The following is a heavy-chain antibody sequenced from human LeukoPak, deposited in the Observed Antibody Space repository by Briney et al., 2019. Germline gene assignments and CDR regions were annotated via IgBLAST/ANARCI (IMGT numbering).Heavy chain of an antibody. CDR3: ARVLTTVTLFDY. V-gene: IGHV4-34*01. J-gene: IGHJ4*02. CDR2: INHSGST. CDR1: GGSFSGYY. Sequence: SETLSLTCAVYGGSFSGYYWSWIRQPPGKGLEWIGEINHSGSTNYDPSLKSRVTISVDTSKNQFSLKLSSVTAADTAVYYCARVLTTVTLFDYWGQGTLVTVSS. D-gene: IGHD4-17*01.